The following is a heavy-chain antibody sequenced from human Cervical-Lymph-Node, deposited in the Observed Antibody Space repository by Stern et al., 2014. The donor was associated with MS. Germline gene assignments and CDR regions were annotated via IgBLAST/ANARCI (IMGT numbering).Heavy chain of an antibody. CDR1: GDTFTSHY. CDR3: TRALAGTTLLFDS. J-gene: IGHJ4*02. D-gene: IGHD1-1*01. V-gene: IGHV1-46*01. CDR2: INPSGDGT. Sequence: QVQLVESGAEVTRPGASVKVSCKASGDTFTSHYMHWVRQAPGQGLEWMGIINPSGDGTTYAQKFQGRLTMTRDTSTSTVYMELSSLTSEDTAVYYCTRALAGTTLLFDSWGQGTLVTVSS.